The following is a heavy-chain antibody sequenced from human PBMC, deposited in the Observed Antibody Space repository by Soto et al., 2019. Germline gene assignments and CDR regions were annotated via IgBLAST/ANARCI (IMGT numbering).Heavy chain of an antibody. CDR1: GGSVSSGSYY. Sequence: SSETLSLTCTVSGGSVSSGSYYWSWIRQPPGKGLEWIGYIYYSGSTNYNPSLKSRVTISVDTSKNQFSLKLSSVTAADTAVYYCARADIVVVPAAMMGENWFDPWGQGTLVTVS. CDR3: ARADIVVVPAAMMGENWFDP. CDR2: IYYSGST. D-gene: IGHD2-2*01. J-gene: IGHJ5*02. V-gene: IGHV4-61*01.